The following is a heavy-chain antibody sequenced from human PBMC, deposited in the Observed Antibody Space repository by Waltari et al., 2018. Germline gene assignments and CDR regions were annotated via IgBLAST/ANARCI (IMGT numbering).Heavy chain of an antibody. CDR1: GFTFSSYW. CDR2: IKQDGSEK. CDR3: ARERGDHDFWSGYYLFDY. V-gene: IGHV3-7*01. Sequence: EVQLVESGGGLVQPGGSLRLSCAASGFTFSSYWMSWVRQAPGKGLEWVANIKQDGSEKYYVDSVKGRFTISRDNAKNSLYLQMNSLRAEDTAVYYCARERGDHDFWSGYYLFDYWGHGTLVTVSS. D-gene: IGHD3-3*01. J-gene: IGHJ4*01.